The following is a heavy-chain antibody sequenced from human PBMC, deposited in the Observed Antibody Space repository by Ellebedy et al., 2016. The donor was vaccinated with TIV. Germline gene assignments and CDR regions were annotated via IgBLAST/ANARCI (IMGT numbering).Heavy chain of an antibody. CDR3: ARVPWDSSSWYRIDS. V-gene: IGHV3-48*01. J-gene: IGHJ5*01. CDR2: ISSSSTTV. D-gene: IGHD6-13*01. Sequence: GESLKISXAASGFTFTTYNMNWVRQAPGKGLEWLSYISSSSTTVYYADSVKGRFTISRDNAKNSLYLQMDSLRAEDTAVYYCARVPWDSSSWYRIDSWGQGTLVTVSS. CDR1: GFTFTTYN.